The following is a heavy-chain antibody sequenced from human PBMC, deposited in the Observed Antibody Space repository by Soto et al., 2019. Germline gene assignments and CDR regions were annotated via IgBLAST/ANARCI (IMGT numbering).Heavy chain of an antibody. D-gene: IGHD3-22*01. CDR1: SLSIISYY. Sequence: SETLSLTCTLNSLSIISYYWSWIQKPTGKGLEWIGYIYYSGSTNYNPSLKSRVTISVDTSKNQFSLKLSSVTAADTAVYYCARDRPDYYDSSDYGMDVWGQGTTVT. CDR3: ARDRPDYYDSSDYGMDV. CDR2: IYYSGST. J-gene: IGHJ6*02. V-gene: IGHV4-59*01.